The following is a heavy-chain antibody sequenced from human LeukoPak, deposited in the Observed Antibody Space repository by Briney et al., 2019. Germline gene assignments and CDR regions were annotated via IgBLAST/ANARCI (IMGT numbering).Heavy chain of an antibody. CDR3: AKDPGSPTGPNRFDY. CDR1: GFTFSSYG. V-gene: IGHV3-30*02. D-gene: IGHD1-14*01. CDR2: IRYDGSNK. Sequence: GGSLRLSWAASGFTFSSYGMHWVRQAPGKGLEWVAFIRYDGSNKYYADSVKGRFTISRDNSKNTLYLQMNSLRAEDTAVYYSAKDPGSPTGPNRFDYWGQGTLVTVSS. J-gene: IGHJ4*02.